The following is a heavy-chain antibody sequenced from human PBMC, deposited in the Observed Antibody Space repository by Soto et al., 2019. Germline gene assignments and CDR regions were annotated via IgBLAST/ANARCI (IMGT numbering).Heavy chain of an antibody. J-gene: IGHJ6*02. CDR1: GYTFTSYG. CDR2: ISAYNGNT. CDR3: ARDLMVRGVLLAQAVGDYYYGMDV. D-gene: IGHD3-10*01. V-gene: IGHV1-18*01. Sequence: ASVKVSCKASGYTFTSYGISWVRQAPGQGLEWMGWISAYNGNTNYAQKLQGRVTMTTDTSTSTAYMELRSLRSDDTAVYYCARDLMVRGVLLAQAVGDYYYGMDVWGQGTTVTVSS.